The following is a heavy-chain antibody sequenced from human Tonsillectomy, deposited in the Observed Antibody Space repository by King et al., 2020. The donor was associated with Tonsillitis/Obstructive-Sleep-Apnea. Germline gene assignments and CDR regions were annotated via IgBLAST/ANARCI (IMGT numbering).Heavy chain of an antibody. D-gene: IGHD3-3*01. V-gene: IGHV4-59*01. J-gene: IGHJ4*02. Sequence: QLQESGPGLVKPSETLSLTCTVSGGSISSYYWSWIRQPPGKGLEWIGYIYYSGSTNYNPSLKSRVTISVDTSKNQFSLKLSSVTAADTAGYYCARGVGHFGFWSGFYDYWGQGTLVTVSS. CDR3: ARGVGHFGFWSGFYDY. CDR1: GGSISSYY. CDR2: IYYSGST.